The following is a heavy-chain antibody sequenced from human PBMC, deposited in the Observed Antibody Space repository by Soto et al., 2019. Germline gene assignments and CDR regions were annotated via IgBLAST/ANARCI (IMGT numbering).Heavy chain of an antibody. CDR3: ANGYSYGWYYYYGMDV. CDR2: ISYDGSNK. CDR1: GFTFSSYG. Sequence: GGSLRLSCAASGFTFSSYGMHWVRQAPGKGLEWVAVISYDGSNKYYADSVKGRFTISRDNSKNTLYLQMNSLRAEDTAVYYCANGYSYGWYYYYGMDVWGQGTTVTVSS. D-gene: IGHD5-18*01. J-gene: IGHJ6*02. V-gene: IGHV3-30*18.